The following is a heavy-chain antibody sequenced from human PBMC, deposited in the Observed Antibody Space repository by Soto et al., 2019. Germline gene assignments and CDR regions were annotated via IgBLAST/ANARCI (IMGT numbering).Heavy chain of an antibody. CDR1: AATFSSYT. J-gene: IGHJ4*02. CDR2: VIPILGMP. Sequence: QLQLAQSGAEIKKPGSSVKVSCKPSAATFSSYTISWVRQAPGQGLEWMGGVIPILGMPHYSQKFQDTLTITEDKSTITAYMELTSLTSEDTAVYCCTAGVAGSRNFDYWGQGTLVTVSS. D-gene: IGHD3-10*01. V-gene: IGHV1-69*09. CDR3: TAGVAGSRNFDY.